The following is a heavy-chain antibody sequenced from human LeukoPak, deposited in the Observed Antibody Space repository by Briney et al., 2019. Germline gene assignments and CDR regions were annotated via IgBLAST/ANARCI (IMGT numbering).Heavy chain of an antibody. V-gene: IGHV5-51*01. CDR3: ARDSSSWPRGRYNWFDP. Sequence: GESLKISCKGSGYSFTSYWIGWVRQMPGKGLEWMGIIYPGDSDTRYSPSFQGQVTISADKSISTAYLQWSSLKASDTAMYYCARDSSSWPRGRYNWFDPWGQGTLVTVSS. J-gene: IGHJ5*02. CDR1: GYSFTSYW. CDR2: IYPGDSDT. D-gene: IGHD6-13*01.